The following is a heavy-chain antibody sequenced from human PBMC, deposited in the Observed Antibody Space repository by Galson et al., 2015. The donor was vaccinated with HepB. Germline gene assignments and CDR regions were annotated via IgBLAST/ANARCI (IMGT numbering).Heavy chain of an antibody. CDR2: ITPIFGSG. CDR1: GGTLSSHT. D-gene: IGHD3-22*01. V-gene: IGHV1-69*13. CDR3: ARQYDTSGYYAY. J-gene: IGHJ4*02. Sequence: SVKVSCKASGGTLSSHTFSWVRQAPRQGLEWMGGITPIFGSGNYAQKFQGRVTITADESKSTTYMELSSLRSEDTAVYYCARQYDTSGYYAYWGQGTLVTVSS.